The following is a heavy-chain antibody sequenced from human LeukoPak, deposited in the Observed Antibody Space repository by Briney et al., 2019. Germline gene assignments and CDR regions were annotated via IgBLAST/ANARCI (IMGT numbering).Heavy chain of an antibody. CDR3: ARVRDGYNYGYLDY. CDR2: IYYSGST. J-gene: IGHJ4*02. D-gene: IGHD5-24*01. Sequence: SETLSLTCTVSGGSISSYYWSWIRQPPGKGLEWIGYIYYSGSTNYNPSLKSRVTISVDTSKNQFSLKLSSVTAADTAVYYCARVRDGYNYGYLDYWDQGTLVTVSS. CDR1: GGSISSYY. V-gene: IGHV4-59*01.